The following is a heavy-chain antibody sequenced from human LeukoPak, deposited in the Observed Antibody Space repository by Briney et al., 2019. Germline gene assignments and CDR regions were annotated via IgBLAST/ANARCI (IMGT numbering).Heavy chain of an antibody. J-gene: IGHJ4*02. Sequence: ASVKVSCKASGGTFSRYAISWVRQAPGQGLEWMGGIIPIFGTANYAQKFQGRVTITADESTSTAYMELSSLRSEDTAVYYCAREAAAGPYFDYWGQGTLVTVSS. V-gene: IGHV1-69*13. CDR1: GGTFSRYA. CDR3: AREAAAGPYFDY. D-gene: IGHD6-13*01. CDR2: IIPIFGTA.